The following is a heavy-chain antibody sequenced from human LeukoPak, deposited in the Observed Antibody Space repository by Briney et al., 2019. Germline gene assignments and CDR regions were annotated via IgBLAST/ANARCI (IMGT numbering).Heavy chain of an antibody. CDR3: ERESRPFCPFAF. J-gene: IGHJ4*02. CDR1: GGSFSGYY. D-gene: IGHD2-2*01. CDR2: ISHSGST. Sequence: SETLSLTCAVSGGSFSGYYWSWIRQPPGKGLEWIGEISHSGSTNYSPSLKSRVTISVDTSKNQFSLNLSSVTAADTAVYYCERESRPFCPFAFWGQGVLVTVSS. V-gene: IGHV4-34*01.